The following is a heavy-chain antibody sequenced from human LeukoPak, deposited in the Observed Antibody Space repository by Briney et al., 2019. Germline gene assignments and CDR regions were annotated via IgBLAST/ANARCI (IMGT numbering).Heavy chain of an antibody. J-gene: IGHJ4*02. CDR3: ARNNGDSVDY. CDR2: IYHSGST. CDR1: GYSISSGYY. V-gene: IGHV4-38-2*02. D-gene: IGHD5-18*01. Sequence: SETLSLTCTVSGYSISSGYYWGWIRPPPGKGLEWIGSIYHSGSTYYNPSLKSRVTISVDTSKNQFSLKLSSATAADTAVYYCARNNGDSVDYWGQGTLVTVSS.